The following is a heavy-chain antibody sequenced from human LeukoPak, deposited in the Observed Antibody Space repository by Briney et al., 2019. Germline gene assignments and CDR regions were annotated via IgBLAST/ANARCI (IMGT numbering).Heavy chain of an antibody. CDR3: TKDINAHGEHGDFQH. J-gene: IGHJ1*01. CDR2: IYSSGSST. V-gene: IGHV3-43D*04. Sequence: GGSLRLACEASGFSFDDYAMHWVRQVPGKGLQWNALIYSSGSSTFYVDSVKGRFTVSRDNSKNSLYLQMNSLRPEDTALYYCTKDINAHGEHGDFQHWGQGTLVTVSS. D-gene: IGHD2-21*01. CDR1: GFSFDDYA.